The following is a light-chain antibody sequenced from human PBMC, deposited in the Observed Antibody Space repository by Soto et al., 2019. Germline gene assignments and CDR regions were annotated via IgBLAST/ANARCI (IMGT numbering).Light chain of an antibody. V-gene: IGKV3-15*01. CDR2: GAS. Sequence: EIVVTRSPATLSESPGERATLSCRASQSVNSNLAWYQQKPGQAPRLLIYGASSRATGIPARFSGSGSGTEFTLTITSLQSEDFAVYYCQQYNSWPRTFGQGSKVDI. CDR1: QSVNSN. CDR3: QQYNSWPRT. J-gene: IGKJ1*01.